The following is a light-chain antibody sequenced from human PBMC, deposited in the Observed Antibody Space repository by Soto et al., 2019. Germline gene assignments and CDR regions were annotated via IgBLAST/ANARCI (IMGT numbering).Light chain of an antibody. CDR3: SSYTISSTLFYG. CDR1: SSDVGAYDY. J-gene: IGLJ1*01. V-gene: IGLV2-14*01. Sequence: QSALTQPASVSGSPGQSITISGTGTSSDVGAYDYVSWYQQHPGKAPKLMIYEVRNRPSGVSSRFSGSKSGNTASLTISGLQAEDEADYYCSSYTISSTLFYGFGTGTKLTVL. CDR2: EVR.